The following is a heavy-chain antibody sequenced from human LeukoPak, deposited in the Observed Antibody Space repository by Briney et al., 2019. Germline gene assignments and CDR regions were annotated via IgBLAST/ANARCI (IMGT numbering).Heavy chain of an antibody. CDR3: ATEIGGGPYYLDS. D-gene: IGHD2/OR15-2a*01. Sequence: SVKVSCKASGGTFSSYAISWVRQAPGQGLEWMGGIIPIFGTANYAQKFQGRVTITTDESTSTAYMELSSLKSEDTAVYYCATEIGGGPYYLDSWGQGTLVTVSS. J-gene: IGHJ4*02. CDR2: IIPIFGTA. V-gene: IGHV1-69*05. CDR1: GGTFSSYA.